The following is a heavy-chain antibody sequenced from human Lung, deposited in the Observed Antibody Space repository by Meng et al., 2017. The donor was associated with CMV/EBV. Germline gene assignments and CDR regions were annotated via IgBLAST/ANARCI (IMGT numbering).Heavy chain of an antibody. CDR1: GFTFNTYG. CDR2: IRSDGHQT. J-gene: IGHJ4*02. V-gene: IGHV3-30*02. CDR3: AKDLVDYYFDS. Sequence: GGSXRLXCIASGFTFNTYGMHWVRQAPGKGLEWVAFIRSDGHQTYYADSVKGRFAVSRDNSKNTLYLRMTSLRAGDTAVYFCAKDLVDYYFDSWGQGTVVTVSS. D-gene: IGHD5-12*01.